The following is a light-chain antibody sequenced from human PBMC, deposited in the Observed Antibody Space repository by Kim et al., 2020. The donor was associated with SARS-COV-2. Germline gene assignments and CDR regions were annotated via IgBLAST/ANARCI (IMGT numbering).Light chain of an antibody. CDR2: GKN. J-gene: IGLJ2*01. CDR3: NSRDSSGNHLL. CDR1: SLRSYY. V-gene: IGLV3-19*01. Sequence: SSELTQDPAVSVALGQTVRITCQGDSLRSYYASWYQQKPGQAPVLVIYGKNNRPSGIPDQFSGSSSGNTAALTITGAQAEDEADYYCNSRDSSGNHLLFGGGTQLTVL.